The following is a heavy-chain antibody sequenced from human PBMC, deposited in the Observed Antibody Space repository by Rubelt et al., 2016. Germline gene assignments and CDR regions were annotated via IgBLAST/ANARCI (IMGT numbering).Heavy chain of an antibody. CDR3: ARVDTSGWYASDY. J-gene: IGHJ4*02. CDR1: GYTFTDYY. V-gene: IGHV1-2*02. Sequence: VQSGAEVKTPGASVKVSCKASGYTFTDYYLHWVRRAPGQGLEWMGWISPNSGGTNYAQKYQGRVTMTRDTSISTAYMELNRLTSDDTAVYYCARVDTSGWYASDYWGQGSLVTVSS. D-gene: IGHD6-19*01. CDR2: ISPNSGGT.